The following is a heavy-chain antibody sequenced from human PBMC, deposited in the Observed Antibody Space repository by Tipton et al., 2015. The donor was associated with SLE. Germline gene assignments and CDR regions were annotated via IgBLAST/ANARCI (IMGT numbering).Heavy chain of an antibody. CDR2: MYYSGSI. CDR1: GASISSNY. Sequence: TLSLTCSVSGASISSNYWSWIRQSPGKGLEWIGYMYYSGSITYNPSLKSRVTISVDTSKNQFSLKLSSVTAADTAVYYCAGTKPWFDPWGQGNPGHRLL. V-gene: IGHV4-59*12. J-gene: IGHJ5*02. CDR3: AGTKPWFDP.